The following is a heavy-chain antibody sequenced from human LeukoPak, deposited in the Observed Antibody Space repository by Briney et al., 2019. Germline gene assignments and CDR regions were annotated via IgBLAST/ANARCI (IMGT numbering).Heavy chain of an antibody. J-gene: IGHJ6*02. V-gene: IGHV3-21*01. Sequence: GGSLTLSCPASGFIFSNYRMNWVRRAPGKGLEWVSSISRGSYIYYADSVKGRFTISRDNAKNSLYLQMNSLRAEDTAVYYCARDGGGSGRNYYYGLDVWGQGTTVTVSS. CDR2: ISRGSYI. CDR3: ARDGGGSGRNYYYGLDV. D-gene: IGHD3-10*01. CDR1: GFIFSNYR.